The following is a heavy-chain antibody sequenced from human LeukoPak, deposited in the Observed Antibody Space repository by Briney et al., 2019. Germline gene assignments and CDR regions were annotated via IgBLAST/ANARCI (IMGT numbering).Heavy chain of an antibody. J-gene: IGHJ6*03. V-gene: IGHV4-39*07. CDR3: ARHPIKYYYYIDV. Sequence: PSETLSLTCTVSVGSISSSSYYGGWIRQAPGKGLERIGSIFYTRNIYYNPSLKSLVTILVDTPKSRFSLKLYSVTVADTAVYYCARHPIKYYYYIDVWGKGTTVTVSS. D-gene: IGHD5-24*01. CDR2: IFYTRNI. CDR1: VGSISSSSYY.